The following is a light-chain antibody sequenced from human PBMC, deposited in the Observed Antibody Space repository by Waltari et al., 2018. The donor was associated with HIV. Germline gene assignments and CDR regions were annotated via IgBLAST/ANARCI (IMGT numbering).Light chain of an antibody. J-gene: IGLJ1*01. Sequence: QSFLTPPPSASGTPGQTVTTPCSGRSSNIQNDNVYWYQQLPGMTPKLLIYKNFLRPSGVPDRFAASKSGTSASLTISGLRSADEADYYCVGWDSSLSAYVFGAGTKVAVL. CDR2: KNF. CDR3: VGWDSSLSAYV. CDR1: SSNIQNDN. V-gene: IGLV1-47*01.